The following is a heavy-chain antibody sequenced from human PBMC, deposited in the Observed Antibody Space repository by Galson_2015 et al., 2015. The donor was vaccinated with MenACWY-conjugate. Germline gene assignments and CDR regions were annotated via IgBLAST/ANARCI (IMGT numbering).Heavy chain of an antibody. J-gene: IGHJ3*02. V-gene: IGHV2-70*04. CDR1: GFSLSTSGMR. CDR3: ARTTSSGWYSGAFDI. CDR2: IDWDDDK. D-gene: IGHD6-19*01. Sequence: ALVKPTQTLTLTCTFSGFSLSTSGMRVSWIRQPPGKALEWLARIDWDDDKFYSTSLKTRLTISKDTSKNQVVLTMTNMDPVDTATYYCARTTSSGWYSGAFDIWGQGTTVTVSS.